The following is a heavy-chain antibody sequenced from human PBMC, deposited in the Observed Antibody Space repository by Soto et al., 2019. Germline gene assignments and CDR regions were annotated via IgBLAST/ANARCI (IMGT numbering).Heavy chain of an antibody. CDR2: ISYDGSNK. Sequence: QEQLVESGGGVVQPGRSLRLSCAASGLTFSRYGMHWVRQAPGKGLEWAAHISYDGSNKHYAESVKGLFTISRDSSKKTLYLQMNSLGAEDRAVYYCVKDPYSYDSSGYYIFDYWGQGTLVAVSS. V-gene: IGHV3-30*18. CDR1: GLTFSRYG. CDR3: VKDPYSYDSSGYYIFDY. D-gene: IGHD3-22*01. J-gene: IGHJ4*02.